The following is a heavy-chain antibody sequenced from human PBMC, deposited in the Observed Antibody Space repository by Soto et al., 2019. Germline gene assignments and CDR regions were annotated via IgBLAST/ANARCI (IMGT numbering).Heavy chain of an antibody. CDR1: GGTFSSYT. CDR2: IIPIFGIA. V-gene: IGHV1-69*02. CDR3: ARLGGYDSLELNY. D-gene: IGHD5-12*01. J-gene: IGHJ4*02. Sequence: GASVKVSCKASGGTFSSYTISWVRQAPGQGLEWMGRIIPIFGIANYAQKFQGRVTITADKSTSTAYMELSSLRSEDTAVYYCARLGGYDSLELNYWGQGTLVTVSS.